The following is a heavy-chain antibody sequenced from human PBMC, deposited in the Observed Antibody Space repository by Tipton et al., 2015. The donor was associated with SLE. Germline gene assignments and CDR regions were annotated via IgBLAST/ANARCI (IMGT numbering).Heavy chain of an antibody. J-gene: IGHJ6*02. Sequence: TLSLTCTVSGDSIDSSTYYWGWIRQPPGKGLEWIGSMYHSGSTYYNPSLRSRVTISLDTSKNQFSLKLRSVTAADTAVYYCARQIEGRRYYYYPIDVWGQGTTVTVSS. V-gene: IGHV4-39*07. CDR3: ARQIEGRRYYYYPIDV. CDR1: GDSIDSSTYY. CDR2: MYHSGST.